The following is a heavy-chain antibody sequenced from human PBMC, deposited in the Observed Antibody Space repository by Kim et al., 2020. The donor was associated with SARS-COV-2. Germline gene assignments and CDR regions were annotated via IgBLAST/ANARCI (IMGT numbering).Heavy chain of an antibody. V-gene: IGHV4-59*08. D-gene: IGHD3-10*01. Sequence: SETLSLTCTVSGGSISSYYWSWIRQPPGKGLEWIGYIYYSGSTNYNPSLKSRVTISVDTSKNQFSLKLSSVTAADTAVYYCARQGWFGDPALVDWGQGTLVTVSS. CDR1: GGSISSYY. CDR2: IYYSGST. J-gene: IGHJ4*02. CDR3: ARQGWFGDPALVD.